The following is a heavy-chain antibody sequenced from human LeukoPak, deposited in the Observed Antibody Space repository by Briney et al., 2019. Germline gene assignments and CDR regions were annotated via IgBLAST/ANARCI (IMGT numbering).Heavy chain of an antibody. CDR1: GGSISGYY. D-gene: IGHD1-26*01. J-gene: IGHJ4*02. CDR3: AKANPGIRYYFDY. CDR2: IYYSGST. Sequence: SETLSLTCTVSGGSISGYYWSWIRQPPGKGLEWIGYIYYSGSTNYNPSLKSRVTISADTSKNQFSLKLSSVTAADTAVYYCAKANPGIRYYFDYWGQGTLVTVSS. V-gene: IGHV4-59*12.